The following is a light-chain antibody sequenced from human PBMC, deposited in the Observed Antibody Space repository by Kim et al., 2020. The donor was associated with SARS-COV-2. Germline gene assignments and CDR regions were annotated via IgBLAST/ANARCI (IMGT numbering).Light chain of an antibody. J-gene: IGKJ2*01. V-gene: IGKV3-15*01. Sequence: IVMTQSPATLSVSPGERATLSCRASQSVSGNLAWYQQKPGQAPRLLIYDASTRATGIPARFSGSGSGTDFTLTISSLQSEDFAVYYRHHYNNWPPETFGQGTKLEI. CDR1: QSVSGN. CDR2: DAS. CDR3: HHYNNWPPET.